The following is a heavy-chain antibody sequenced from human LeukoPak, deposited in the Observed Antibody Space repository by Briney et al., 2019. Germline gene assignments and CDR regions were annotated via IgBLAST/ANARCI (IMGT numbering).Heavy chain of an antibody. V-gene: IGHV4-31*03. CDR2: IYYSGST. Sequence: SQTLSLTCTVSGGSISSGGYYWSWIRQHPGKGLEWIGYIYYSGSTYYNPSLKSRVTISVDTSKNQFSLKLSSVTAADTAVYYCARDRDYYDSSGYYDYYYYMDVWGKGTTVTVSS. J-gene: IGHJ6*03. CDR3: ARDRDYYDSSGYYDYYYYMDV. D-gene: IGHD3-22*01. CDR1: GGSISSGGYY.